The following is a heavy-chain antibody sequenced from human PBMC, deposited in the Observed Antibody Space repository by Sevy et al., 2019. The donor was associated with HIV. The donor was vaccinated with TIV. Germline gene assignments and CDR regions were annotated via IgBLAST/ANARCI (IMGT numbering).Heavy chain of an antibody. CDR3: ARAPIVVVPAAKGVYGMDV. Sequence: ASVKVSCKASGYTFTSYGISWVRQVPGQGLEWMGWISAYNGNTNYAQKLQGRVTMTTDTSTSTAYMELRSLRSDDTAVYYCARAPIVVVPAAKGVYGMDVWGHGTTVTVSS. CDR1: GYTFTSYG. D-gene: IGHD2-2*01. V-gene: IGHV1-18*01. J-gene: IGHJ6*02. CDR2: ISAYNGNT.